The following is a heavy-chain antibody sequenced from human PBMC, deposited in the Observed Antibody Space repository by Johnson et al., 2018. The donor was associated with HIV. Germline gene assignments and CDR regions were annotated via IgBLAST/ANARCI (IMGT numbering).Heavy chain of an antibody. J-gene: IGHJ3*02. V-gene: IGHV3-30*18. D-gene: IGHD5-18*01. CDR2: ISYDGSNK. CDR1: GFTFSNYG. Sequence: VQLVESGGGVVQPGRSLRLSCAASGFTFSNYGMAWVRQAPGKGLEWVAVISYDGSNKYYRDSVKGRFTISRDNSKNTLYLQMNSLRAEDTAVYYCAKERAYIRTFDIWGQGTLVTVSS. CDR3: AKERAYIRTFDI.